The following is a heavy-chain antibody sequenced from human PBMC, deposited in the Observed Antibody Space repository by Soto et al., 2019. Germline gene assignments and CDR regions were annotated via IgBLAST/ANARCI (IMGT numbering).Heavy chain of an antibody. J-gene: IGHJ4*02. CDR1: GFTFSSYS. CDR3: ARAPLLILFFEESHSFHYYFDY. Sequence: GGSLRLSCAASGFTFSSYSMNWVRQAPGKGLEWVSSISSSSSYIYYADSVKGRFTISRDNAKNSLYLQMNSLRAEDTAVYYCARAPLLILFFEESHSFHYYFDYWGEGTLITVPS. D-gene: IGHD3-10*01. CDR2: ISSSSSYI. V-gene: IGHV3-21*01.